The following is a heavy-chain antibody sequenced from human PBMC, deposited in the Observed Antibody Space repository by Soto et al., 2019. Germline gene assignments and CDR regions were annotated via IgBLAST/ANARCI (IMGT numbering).Heavy chain of an antibody. CDR3: THSRCGGDCLRTYSSHYYYGMDV. CDR1: GFSLNTGELG. Sequence: QITLKESGPTLVKPTQTLTLTCTFSGFSLNTGELGVGWIRQPPGKALKWLALIYWDDDKRYSTSLKSRLNITKDTSNNQVVLTMTNIDPVDTATYYCTHSRCGGDCLRTYSSHYYYGMDVWGQGTTVTGSS. V-gene: IGHV2-5*02. D-gene: IGHD2-21*02. CDR2: IYWDDDK. J-gene: IGHJ6*02.